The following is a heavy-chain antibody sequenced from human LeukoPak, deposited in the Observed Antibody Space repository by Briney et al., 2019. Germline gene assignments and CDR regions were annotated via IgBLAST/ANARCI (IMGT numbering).Heavy chain of an antibody. J-gene: IGHJ6*02. CDR1: GGTFSSYA. Sequence: SVTVSCTASGGTFSSYAISWVRQAPGQGLEWMGGIIPIFGTANYAQKFQGRVTITADESTSTAYMELSSLRSEDTAVYYCARAGRTYCDFFSYYYGMDVWGQGTTVTVSS. D-gene: IGHD3-3*01. CDR3: ARAGRTYCDFFSYYYGMDV. V-gene: IGHV1-69*13. CDR2: IIPIFGTA.